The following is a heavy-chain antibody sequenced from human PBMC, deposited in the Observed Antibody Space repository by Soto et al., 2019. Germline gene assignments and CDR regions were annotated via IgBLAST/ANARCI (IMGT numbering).Heavy chain of an antibody. CDR3: ARVPHRFRSSSNYI. J-gene: IGHJ4*02. Sequence: SETLSLTCTVSAASFSKYYWSWIRQPPGKGLEWIGYIYFNGNTNYNPSLKRRVTISIDTSKKQISLNSLRAEDTAMYYCARVPHRFRSSSNYIWGQGTLVTVSS. V-gene: IGHV4-59*12. CDR2: IYFNGNT. D-gene: IGHD6-6*01. CDR1: AASFSKYY.